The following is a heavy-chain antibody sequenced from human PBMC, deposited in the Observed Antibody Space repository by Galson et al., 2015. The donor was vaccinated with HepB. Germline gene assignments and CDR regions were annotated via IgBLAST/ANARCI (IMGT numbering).Heavy chain of an antibody. CDR1: GFTVSSNY. V-gene: IGHV3-66*02. Sequence: SLRLSCAASGFTVSSNYMSWVRQAPGKGLEWVSVIYSGGSTYYADSVKGRFTISRDNSKNTLYLQMNSLRAEDTAVYYCARVWGEMDYGDYAMIDFTWFDPWGQGTLVTVSS. CDR2: IYSGGST. CDR3: ARVWGEMDYGDYAMIDFTWFDP. J-gene: IGHJ5*02. D-gene: IGHD4-17*01.